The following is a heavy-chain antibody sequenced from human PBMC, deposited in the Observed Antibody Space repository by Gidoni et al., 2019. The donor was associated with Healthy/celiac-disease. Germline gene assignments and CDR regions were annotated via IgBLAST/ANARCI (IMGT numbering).Heavy chain of an antibody. Sequence: QVQLQESGRGRVKPAQTMSRTCTVSGGAISSGGYYWRWIRQHPGKGLACIGSIYCRGRTYYNPSLKSRVTISVDTSKNQFSLKLSSVTAADTAVYYCARGALDFWSGYSPYYFDYWGQGTLVTVSS. CDR1: GGAISSGGYY. J-gene: IGHJ4*02. CDR3: ARGALDFWSGYSPYYFDY. D-gene: IGHD3-3*01. V-gene: IGHV4-31*03. CDR2: IYCRGRT.